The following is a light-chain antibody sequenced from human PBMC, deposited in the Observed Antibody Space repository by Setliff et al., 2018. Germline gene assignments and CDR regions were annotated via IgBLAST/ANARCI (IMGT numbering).Light chain of an antibody. CDR3: SSYAGSNSVV. CDR1: SSDVGGYNY. Sequence: QSALTQPPSASGSPGQSVTISCTGTSSDVGGYNYVSWYQQHPGKAPKLMIYEVSKRPSGVPDRFSGSKSGNTASLTVSGLQAEDEADYYCSSYAGSNSVVFGTGTKGTVL. J-gene: IGLJ1*01. V-gene: IGLV2-8*01. CDR2: EVS.